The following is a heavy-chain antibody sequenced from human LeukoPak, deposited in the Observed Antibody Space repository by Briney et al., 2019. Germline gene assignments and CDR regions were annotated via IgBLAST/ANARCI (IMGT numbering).Heavy chain of an antibody. CDR3: AIMVSADQWAWELTNYYFDY. CDR1: GGTFSSYA. J-gene: IGHJ4*02. V-gene: IGHV1-69*05. Sequence: ASVKVSCKAPGGTFSSYAISWVRQAPGQGLEWMGGIIPIFGTANYAQKFQGRVTITTDESTSTAYMELSSLRSEDTAVYYCAIMVSADQWAWELTNYYFDYWGQGTLVTVSS. CDR2: IIPIFGTA. D-gene: IGHD2-8*01.